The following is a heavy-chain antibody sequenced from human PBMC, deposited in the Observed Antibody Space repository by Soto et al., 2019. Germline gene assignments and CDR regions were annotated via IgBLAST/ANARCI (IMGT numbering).Heavy chain of an antibody. J-gene: IGHJ5*02. V-gene: IGHV3-11*01. D-gene: IGHD3-10*01. CDR1: GFTFSDYY. Sequence: GGSLRLSCAASGFTFSDYYMSWIRQAPGKGLEWVSYISSSGSTIYYADSVKGRFTISRDNAKNSLYLQMNSLRAEDTAVYYCARDFITMVRGVIPYWFDPWGQGTLVTVSS. CDR3: ARDFITMVRGVIPYWFDP. CDR2: ISSSGSTI.